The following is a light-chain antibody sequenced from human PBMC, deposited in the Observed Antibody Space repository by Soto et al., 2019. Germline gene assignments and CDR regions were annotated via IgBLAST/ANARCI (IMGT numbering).Light chain of an antibody. Sequence: QSVLTQPASVSGSPGQSITISCTGTSSDVGGYNYVSWYQQHPGKAPKLMIYEVSNRPSGVSHRFSGSKSGNTASLTISGLQAEDEAYYYCNSYTSSSTGVFGGGTKLTVL. CDR2: EVS. CDR1: SSDVGGYNY. CDR3: NSYTSSSTGV. V-gene: IGLV2-14*01. J-gene: IGLJ3*02.